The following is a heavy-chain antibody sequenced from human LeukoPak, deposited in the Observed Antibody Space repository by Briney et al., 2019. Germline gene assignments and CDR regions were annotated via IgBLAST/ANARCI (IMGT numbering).Heavy chain of an antibody. CDR3: ARDGYYGSGSSKGDLDI. CDR2: INWNGGST. Sequence: GGSLRLSCADSGFTFDDYGMSRVRQAPGKGLEWASGINWNGGSTGYADSVKGRFTISRDNAKNSLYLQINSLRAEDTALYYCARDGYYGSGSSKGDLDIWGQGTMVTVSS. D-gene: IGHD3-10*01. V-gene: IGHV3-20*04. J-gene: IGHJ3*02. CDR1: GFTFDDYG.